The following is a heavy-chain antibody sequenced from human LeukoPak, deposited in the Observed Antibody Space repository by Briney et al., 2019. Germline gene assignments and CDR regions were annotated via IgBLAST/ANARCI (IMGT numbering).Heavy chain of an antibody. CDR2: IYYSGST. CDR3: ARILGQFGIAARSLSGYYYYMDV. CDR1: GGSISSYY. Sequence: TTSETLSLTCTVSGGSISSYYWSWIRQPPGKGLEWIGYIYYSGSTNYNPSLKSRVTISVDTSKNQFSLKLSSVTAADTAVYYCARILGQFGIAARSLSGYYYYMDVWGKGTTVTISS. V-gene: IGHV4-59*01. J-gene: IGHJ6*03. D-gene: IGHD6-6*01.